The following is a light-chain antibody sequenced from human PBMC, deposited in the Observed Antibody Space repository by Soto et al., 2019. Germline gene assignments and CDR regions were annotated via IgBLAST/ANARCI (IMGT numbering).Light chain of an antibody. CDR1: SSNIGAGYD. CDR3: QSYDSSLSGAV. J-gene: IGLJ7*01. Sequence: QSVLTQPPSLSGAPGQRVTISCTGSSSNIGAGYDVHWYQQLPGTAPKLLIYGNSNRPSGVPVRFSGSKSGTSASLAITGLRAEDEADYYCQSYDSSLSGAVFGGGTQLSVL. CDR2: GNS. V-gene: IGLV1-40*01.